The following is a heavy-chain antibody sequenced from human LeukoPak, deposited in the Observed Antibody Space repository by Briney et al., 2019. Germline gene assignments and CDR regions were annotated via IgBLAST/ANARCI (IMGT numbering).Heavy chain of an antibody. V-gene: IGHV1-69*04. J-gene: IGHJ4*02. CDR2: IIPILGIA. Sequence: SVKVSCKASGGTFSSYAISWVRQAPGQGLEWMGRIIPILGIANYAQKFQGRVTITADKSTSTAYMELSSLRSEDTAVYYCARIYDSSGYYVDHWGQGTLVTVSS. CDR1: GGTFSSYA. CDR3: ARIYDSSGYYVDH. D-gene: IGHD3-22*01.